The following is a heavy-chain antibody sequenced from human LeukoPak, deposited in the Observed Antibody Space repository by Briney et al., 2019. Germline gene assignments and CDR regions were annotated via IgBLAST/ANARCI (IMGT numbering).Heavy chain of an antibody. Sequence: SETLSLTCAVYGGSFSGNYWSWIRQPPGKGLEWIGDINHSGTTNYSPSLKSRVTISVDTSKNQFSLKLSSVTAADTAVYYCATWYYGDYVSGLANWFDPWGQGTLVTVSS. D-gene: IGHD4-17*01. V-gene: IGHV4-34*01. CDR2: INHSGTT. J-gene: IGHJ5*02. CDR3: ATWYYGDYVSGLANWFDP. CDR1: GGSFSGNY.